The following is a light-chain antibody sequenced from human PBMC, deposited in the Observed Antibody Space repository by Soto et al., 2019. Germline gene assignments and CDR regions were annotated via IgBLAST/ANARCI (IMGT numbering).Light chain of an antibody. J-gene: IGKJ5*01. CDR3: QQRSNWRIT. V-gene: IGKV3-11*01. Sequence: EIVLTQSPATLSLSPGERTTLSCRASQSVSNYLAWYQQKSGQAPRLLIYDTSKRATGIPARFSGSGSGTGFTFTICGLEPEDFAVYYCQQRSNWRITFGQGTRLEIK. CDR2: DTS. CDR1: QSVSNY.